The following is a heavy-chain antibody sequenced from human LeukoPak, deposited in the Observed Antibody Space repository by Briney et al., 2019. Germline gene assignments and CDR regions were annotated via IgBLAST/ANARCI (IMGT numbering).Heavy chain of an antibody. CDR2: IYSGGST. CDR3: TRHTYWGSDY. D-gene: IGHD3-16*01. V-gene: IGHV3-53*01. Sequence: PGGSLRLSCAASGFTVSSNYMSWVRQAPGKGLEWVSVIYSGGSTYYADSVKGRFTISRDDSKNTAYLQMNSLKTEDTAVYYCTRHTYWGSDYWGQGTLVTVSS. J-gene: IGHJ4*02. CDR1: GFTVSSNY.